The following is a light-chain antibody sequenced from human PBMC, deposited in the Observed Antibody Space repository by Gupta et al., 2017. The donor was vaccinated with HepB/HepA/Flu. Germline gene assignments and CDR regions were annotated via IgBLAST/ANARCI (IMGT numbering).Light chain of an antibody. CDR1: RGDVGAYNY. J-gene: IGLJ1*01. Sequence: QSALTQPRSVSGSPGQSVTISCTGTRGDVGAYNYVSWYQQLPGKAPKLMIYDANKRPSGVPDRFSASKSGNTASLTISGLQAEDEADYYCCSSAGSHYVFGTGTKVTVL. CDR2: DAN. V-gene: IGLV2-11*01. CDR3: CSSAGSHYV.